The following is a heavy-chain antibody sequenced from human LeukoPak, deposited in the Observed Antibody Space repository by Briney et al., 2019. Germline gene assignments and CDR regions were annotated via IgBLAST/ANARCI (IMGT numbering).Heavy chain of an antibody. J-gene: IGHJ4*02. CDR3: ARGALGYSSSWLDY. CDR1: GGSFSGYY. Sequence: PSETLSLTCAVYGGSFSGYYWSWIRQPPGKGLEWIGEINHSGSTNYNPSLKSRVTISVDTSKNQFSLKLSSATAADTAVYYCARGALGYSSSWLDYWGQGTLVTVSS. CDR2: INHSGST. D-gene: IGHD6-6*01. V-gene: IGHV4-34*01.